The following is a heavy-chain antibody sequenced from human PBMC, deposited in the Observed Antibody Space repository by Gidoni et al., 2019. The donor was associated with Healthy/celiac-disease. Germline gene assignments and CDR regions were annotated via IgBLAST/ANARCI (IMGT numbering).Heavy chain of an antibody. J-gene: IGHJ6*02. V-gene: IGHV3-23*01. CDR1: GFTFSSYA. CDR3: AKDRIVVVVAAKDYYYGMDV. CDR2: ISGSGGST. D-gene: IGHD2-15*01. Sequence: EVQLLESGGGLVLPGGSLRLSCAASGFTFSSYAMSWVRQAPGKGLEWVSAISGSGGSTYYADSVKGRFTISRDNSKNTLYLQMNSLRAEDTAVYYCAKDRIVVVVAAKDYYYGMDVWGQGTTVTVSS.